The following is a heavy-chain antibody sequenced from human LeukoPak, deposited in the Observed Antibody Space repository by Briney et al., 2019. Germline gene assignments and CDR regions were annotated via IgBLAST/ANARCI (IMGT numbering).Heavy chain of an antibody. D-gene: IGHD3-22*01. V-gene: IGHV3-48*02. CDR3: ARDFAYDSSGYYVEYFQH. CDR2: ISSSSSTI. CDR1: GFTFSSYS. Sequence: GGSLRLSCAASGFTFSSYSMNWVRQAPGKGLEWVSYISSSSSTIYYADSVKGRFTISRDNAKNSLYLQMNSLRDEDTAVYYCARDFAYDSSGYYVEYFQHWGQGTLVTVSS. J-gene: IGHJ1*01.